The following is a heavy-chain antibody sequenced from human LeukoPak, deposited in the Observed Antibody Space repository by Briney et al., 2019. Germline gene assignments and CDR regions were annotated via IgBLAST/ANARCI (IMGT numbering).Heavy chain of an antibody. CDR1: GYSISSGYY. D-gene: IGHD6-19*01. CDR3: ARDLYSSGWGYFDY. J-gene: IGHJ4*02. CDR2: IYHSGST. V-gene: IGHV4-38-2*02. Sequence: SETLSLTCTISGYSISSGYYWGWIRQPPGKGLEWIGSIYHSGSTYYNPSLKSRVTISLDTSENQFSLKLSSVTAADTAVYYCARDLYSSGWGYFDYWGQGTLVSVSS.